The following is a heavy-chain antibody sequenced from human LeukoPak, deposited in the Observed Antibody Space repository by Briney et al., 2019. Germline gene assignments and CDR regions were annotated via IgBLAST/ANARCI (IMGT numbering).Heavy chain of an antibody. V-gene: IGHV4-59*01. D-gene: IGHD3-9*01. CDR2: IYYSGST. CDR3: ARGGYYDILTGYHPFV. CDR1: GGSISSYY. J-gene: IGHJ6*02. Sequence: PSETLSLTCTVSGGSISSYYWSWLRQPPGKGLERIGYIYYSGSTNYNPSLKSRVTISVDTSKNQFSLKLSSVTAADTAVYYCARGGYYDILTGYHPFVWGQGTTVTVSS.